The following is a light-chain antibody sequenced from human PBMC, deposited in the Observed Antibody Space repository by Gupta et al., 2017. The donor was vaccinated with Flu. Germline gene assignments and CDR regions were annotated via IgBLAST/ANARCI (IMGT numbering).Light chain of an antibody. V-gene: IGLV2-23*02. CDR3: CSYAGGWV. CDR2: EVT. J-gene: IGLJ3*02. Sequence: GQSITISCTGSTIFAGSYNLISWYQHHPGKAPKLIIYEVTQRPSGVSYRFSGSKSGTTASLTISGLQDEDEADYYCCSYAGGWVFGGGTKLTVL. CDR1: TIFAGSYNL.